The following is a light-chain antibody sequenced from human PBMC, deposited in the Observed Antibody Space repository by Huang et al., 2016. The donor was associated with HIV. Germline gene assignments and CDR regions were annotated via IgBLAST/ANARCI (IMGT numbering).Light chain of an antibody. J-gene: IGKJ1*01. Sequence: EIVMTQSPGTLSVAPGERATLSCRASQNSNTNLAWFQQKPGQAPRLLIYTASTSTADCPARVSGSGSRTEFTRTISSLQSEDIAVYYCQQYNDWPRSFGQGTKVEIK. CDR2: TAS. CDR1: QNSNTN. CDR3: QQYNDWPRS. V-gene: IGKV3-15*01.